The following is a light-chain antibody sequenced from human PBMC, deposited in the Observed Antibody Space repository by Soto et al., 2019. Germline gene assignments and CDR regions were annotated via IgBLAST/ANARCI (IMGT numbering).Light chain of an antibody. J-gene: IGKJ1*01. CDR2: GAS. Sequence: EIVLTQSPGTLSLSPGERATLSCRASQSASSNFLAWYQQKPGQAPRLLIYGASSRATGTPDRFSGSGSGTDFTLTISRLEPEDFAVYYCQQFGSSLWTFGQGTKGKS. V-gene: IGKV3-20*01. CDR3: QQFGSSLWT. CDR1: QSASSNF.